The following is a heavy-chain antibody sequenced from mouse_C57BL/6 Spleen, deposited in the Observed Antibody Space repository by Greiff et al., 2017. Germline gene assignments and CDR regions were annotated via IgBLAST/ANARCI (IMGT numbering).Heavy chain of an antibody. Sequence: EVMVVESGGGLVQPKGSLKLSCAASGFSFNTYAMNWVRQAPGKGLEWVARIRSRSNNYATYYADTVKDRFTISRDDSDSMLYLQMNNLKSEDTAMYYCVRQNWAWYFDVWGTGTTVTVSS. V-gene: IGHV10-1*01. D-gene: IGHD4-1*01. J-gene: IGHJ1*03. CDR2: IRSRSNNYAT. CDR1: GFSFNTYA. CDR3: VRQNWAWYFDV.